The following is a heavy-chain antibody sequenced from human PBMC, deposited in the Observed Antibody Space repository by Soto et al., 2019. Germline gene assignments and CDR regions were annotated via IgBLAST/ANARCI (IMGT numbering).Heavy chain of an antibody. D-gene: IGHD3-22*01. CDR3: VRDRRFYYSAPHDEFVASDYEV. CDR2: FIPIFRTL. J-gene: IGHJ3*01. Sequence: QVQLIQSEAEVKKPGSSVRVSCTASGGIFGSHGFSWVRQAPGQRLEWVGGFIPIFRTLTYTEKFQARVRIAADESTNTVYLDLSSLTTEDTAVYYCVRDRRFYYSAPHDEFVASDYEVWGQGTMVSVSS. V-gene: IGHV1-69*01. CDR1: GGIFGSHG.